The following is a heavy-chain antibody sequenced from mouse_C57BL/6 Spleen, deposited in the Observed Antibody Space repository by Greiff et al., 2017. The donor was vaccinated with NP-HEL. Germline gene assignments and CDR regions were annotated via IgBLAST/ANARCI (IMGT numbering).Heavy chain of an antibody. CDR3: ARWLLRGYFDY. D-gene: IGHD2-3*01. CDR1: GYTFTSYW. J-gene: IGHJ2*01. CDR2: IDPSDSYT. Sequence: VQLQQSGAELVKPGASVKLSCKASGYTFTSYWMQWVKQRPGQGLEWIGEIDPSDSYTNYNQKFKGKATLTVDTSSSTAYMQLSSLTSEDSAVYYCARWLLRGYFDYWGQGTTLTVSS. V-gene: IGHV1-50*01.